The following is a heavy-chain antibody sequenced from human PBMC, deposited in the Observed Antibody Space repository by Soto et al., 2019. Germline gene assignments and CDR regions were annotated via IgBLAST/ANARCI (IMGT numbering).Heavy chain of an antibody. V-gene: IGHV3-7*05. CDR1: GFTFSSYW. Sequence: GGSLRLSCAASGFTFSSYWMSWVRQAPGKGLEWVANIKQDGSEKYYVDSVKGRFTISRDNAKNSLYLQMNSLRAEDTAVYYCARDMDYYDGSGYCWGQGTLVIVSS. J-gene: IGHJ4*02. CDR2: IKQDGSEK. CDR3: ARDMDYYDGSGYC. D-gene: IGHD3-22*01.